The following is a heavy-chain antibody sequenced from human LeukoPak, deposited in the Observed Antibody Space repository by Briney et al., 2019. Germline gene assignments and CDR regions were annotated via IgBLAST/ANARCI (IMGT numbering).Heavy chain of an antibody. D-gene: IGHD6-19*01. CDR1: GDSVSSKTVT. CDR3: ARAVSGNFDC. CDR2: TYYRSKWSN. J-gene: IGHJ4*02. Sequence: SQTLSLTCAISGDSVSSKTVTWTWVRQSPSRGLDWLGRTYYRSKWSNDYSESLKGRIIINPDTSKNQFSLQLNSVSPEDTAIYCCARAVSGNFDCWGQGILVTVSP. V-gene: IGHV6-1*01.